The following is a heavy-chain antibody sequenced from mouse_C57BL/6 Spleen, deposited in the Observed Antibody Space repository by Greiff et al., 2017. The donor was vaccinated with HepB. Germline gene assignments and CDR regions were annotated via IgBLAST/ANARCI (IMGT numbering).Heavy chain of an antibody. D-gene: IGHD1-1*01. CDR3: AKGGSSLGYYFDY. Sequence: DVMLVESGGGLVKPGGSLKLSCAASGFTFSSYAMSWVRQTPEKRLEWVATISDGGSYTYYPDNVKGRFTISRDNAKNNLYLQMSHLKSEDTAMYYCAKGGSSLGYYFDYWGQGTTLTVSS. V-gene: IGHV5-4*03. CDR1: GFTFSSYA. CDR2: ISDGGSYT. J-gene: IGHJ2*01.